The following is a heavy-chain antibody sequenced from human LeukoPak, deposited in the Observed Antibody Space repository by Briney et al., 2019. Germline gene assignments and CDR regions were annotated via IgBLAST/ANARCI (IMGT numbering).Heavy chain of an antibody. CDR1: GFTFSSYG. V-gene: IGHV3-20*04. J-gene: IGHJ4*02. Sequence: GGSLRLSCAASGFTFSSYGMHWVRQAPGKGLEWVSGINWNGGSTGYADSVKGRFTISRDNAKNSLYLQMNSLRAEDTALYYCAREGAGTCSDYWGQGTLVTVSS. CDR3: AREGAGTCSDY. D-gene: IGHD6-19*01. CDR2: INWNGGST.